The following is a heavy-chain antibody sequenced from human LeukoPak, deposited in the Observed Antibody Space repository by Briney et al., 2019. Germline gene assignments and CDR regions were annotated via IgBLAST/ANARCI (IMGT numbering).Heavy chain of an antibody. Sequence: GGSLRLSCAASGFTFSSYGMHWVRQAPGKGLEWVAFIRYDGSNKYYADSVKGRFTISRDNSKNTLYLQMNSLRAEDTAVYYCAKGPQYYDFWSGSILYYFDYWGQGTLVTVSS. V-gene: IGHV3-30*02. CDR3: AKGPQYYDFWSGSILYYFDY. CDR2: IRYDGSNK. CDR1: GFTFSSYG. D-gene: IGHD3-3*01. J-gene: IGHJ4*02.